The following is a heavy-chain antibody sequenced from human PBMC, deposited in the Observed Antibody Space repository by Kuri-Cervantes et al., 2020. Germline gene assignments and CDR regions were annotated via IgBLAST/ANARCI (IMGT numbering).Heavy chain of an antibody. CDR1: GFTFSSYS. V-gene: IGHV3-21*01. D-gene: IGHD1-1*01. J-gene: IGHJ6*03. CDR2: ISSSSSYI. Sequence: GESLKISCAASGFTFSSYSMNWVRQAPGKGLEWVSSISSSSSYIYYADSVKGRFTISRDNAKNSLYLQMNSLRAEDTAVYYCARDISSGTTLNYYYYYYMDVWGKGTTVTVSS. CDR3: ARDISSGTTLNYYYYYYMDV.